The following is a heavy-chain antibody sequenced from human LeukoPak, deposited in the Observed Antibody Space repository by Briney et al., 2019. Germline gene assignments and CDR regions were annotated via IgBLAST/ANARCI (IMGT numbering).Heavy chain of an antibody. CDR2: ITAYNGNT. J-gene: IGHJ3*02. CDR3: DRERLGDGSDI. D-gene: IGHD5-24*01. V-gene: IGHV1-18*01. Sequence: GASVKVSCKASGYTFTRYGISWVRQAPGQGLERMGLITAYNGNTNYVQKLQGRVSMTTDTSPGTDDMELRGLRVYDTAVYMCDRERLGDGSDI. CDR1: GYTFTRYG.